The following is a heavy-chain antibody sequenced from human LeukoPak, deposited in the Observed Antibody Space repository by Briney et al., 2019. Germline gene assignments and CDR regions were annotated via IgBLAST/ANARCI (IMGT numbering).Heavy chain of an antibody. CDR1: GYTFTGYY. CDR2: IIPIFGTA. CDR3: ASDGAFDI. J-gene: IGHJ3*02. V-gene: IGHV1-69*13. Sequence: GASVKVSCKASGYTFTGYYMHWVRQAPGQGLEWMGGIIPIFGTANYAQKFQGRVTITADESTSTAYMELSSLRSEDTAVYYCASDGAFDIWGQGTMVTVSS.